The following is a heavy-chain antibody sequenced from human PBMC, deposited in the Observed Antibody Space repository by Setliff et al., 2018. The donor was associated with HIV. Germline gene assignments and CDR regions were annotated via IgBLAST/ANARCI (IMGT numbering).Heavy chain of an antibody. CDR3: ARGPYSSGFKTWRDYYYYYGMDV. CDR1: GGTFSSYA. V-gene: IGHV1-2*02. D-gene: IGHD6-19*01. CDR2: IIPNSGGT. Sequence: ASVKVSCKASGGTFSSYAISWVRQAPGQGLDWMGGIIPNSGGTNYAQKFQGRVTMTRDTSTSTVYMELSSLRSEDTAVYYCARGPYSSGFKTWRDYYYYYGMDVWGQGTTVTVSS. J-gene: IGHJ6*02.